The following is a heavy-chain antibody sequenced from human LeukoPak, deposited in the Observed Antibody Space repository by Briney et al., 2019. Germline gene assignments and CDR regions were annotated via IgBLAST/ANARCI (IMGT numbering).Heavy chain of an antibody. D-gene: IGHD6-19*01. CDR1: GFTFNNAW. CDR2: IKSKTDGGTI. Sequence: EGSLRLSSAASGFTFNNAWMNWVRQAPRKGLEWVGRIKSKTDGGTIDYAAPVKGRFTISRDDSRNTLYLQMNSLKTEDTAVYYCTTDAGIAVASDIDYWGQGTLVTVSS. V-gene: IGHV3-15*07. CDR3: TTDAGIAVASDIDY. J-gene: IGHJ4*02.